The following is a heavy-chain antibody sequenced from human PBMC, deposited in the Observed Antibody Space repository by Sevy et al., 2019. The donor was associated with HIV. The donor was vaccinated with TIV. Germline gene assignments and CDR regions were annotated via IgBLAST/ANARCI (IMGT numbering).Heavy chain of an antibody. CDR1: GGSIGSYY. Sequence: SETLSLTCTVSGGSIGSYYWSWIRQPPGKGLEWIGYIYYSGSTNYNPSLKSRVTISVDTSKNQFSLKLSSVTAADTAVYYCARDQDDFWSGYLYGMDVWGQGTTVTVSS. J-gene: IGHJ6*02. D-gene: IGHD3-3*01. V-gene: IGHV4-59*01. CDR3: ARDQDDFWSGYLYGMDV. CDR2: IYYSGST.